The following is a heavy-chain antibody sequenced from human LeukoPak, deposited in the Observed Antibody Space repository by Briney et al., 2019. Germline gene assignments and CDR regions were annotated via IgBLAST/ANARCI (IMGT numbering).Heavy chain of an antibody. J-gene: IGHJ5*02. CDR2: INHSGST. V-gene: IGHV4-34*01. CDR3: ARGDGYSYGYDWFDP. Sequence: SETLSLTCAVYGGSFSGYYWSWIRQPPGKGLEWIGEINHSGSTNYNPSLKSRVTISVDTSKNQFSLKLSSVTAADTAVYYCARGDGYSYGYDWFDPWGQGTLVTVSS. D-gene: IGHD5-18*01. CDR1: GGSFSGYY.